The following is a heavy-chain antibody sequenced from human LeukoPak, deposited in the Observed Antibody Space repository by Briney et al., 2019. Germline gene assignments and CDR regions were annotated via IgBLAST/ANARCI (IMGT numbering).Heavy chain of an antibody. J-gene: IGHJ4*02. Sequence: GGSLRLSCTASTTYWISWVRQAPGKGLEWVANIRQDGGEKFYVDSVKGRFTISRGNAKNSVYLQMNSLRVDDTAVYYCASGRDSRWFADWGQGTLVTVSS. D-gene: IGHD2-15*01. V-gene: IGHV3-7*01. CDR3: ASGRDSRWFAD. CDR2: IRQDGGEK. CDR1: TTYW.